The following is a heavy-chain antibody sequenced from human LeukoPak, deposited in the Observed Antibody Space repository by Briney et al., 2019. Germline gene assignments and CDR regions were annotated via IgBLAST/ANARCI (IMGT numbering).Heavy chain of an antibody. D-gene: IGHD3-22*01. CDR1: GGSITSSIDY. V-gene: IGHV4-39*01. J-gene: IGHJ5*02. CDR2: IYYSTRT. Sequence: SETLSLTCTVSGGSITSSIDYWGWVRQPPGKGLEWIATIYYSTRTPYNPSLKSRVTMSVDTSKNQFSLKLSSVTAADTALYYCARGGHSQDSSGYYINWFDPWGQGTLVTVSS. CDR3: ARGGHSQDSSGYYINWFDP.